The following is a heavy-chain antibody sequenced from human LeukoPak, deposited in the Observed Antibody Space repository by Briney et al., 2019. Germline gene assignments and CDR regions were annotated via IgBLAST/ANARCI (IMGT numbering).Heavy chain of an antibody. Sequence: GGSLRLSCAASGFKFSSYGMHWVRQAPGKGLEWVAIIWYDGSNKYYADSVKGRFIISRDNSKNTLYLQMNSLRAEDTAVYYCARDPLESAYYHYYYYAMDVWGQGTTVTVSS. CDR2: IWYDGSNK. V-gene: IGHV3-33*01. D-gene: IGHD3-22*01. CDR1: GFKFSSYG. J-gene: IGHJ6*02. CDR3: ARDPLESAYYHYYYYAMDV.